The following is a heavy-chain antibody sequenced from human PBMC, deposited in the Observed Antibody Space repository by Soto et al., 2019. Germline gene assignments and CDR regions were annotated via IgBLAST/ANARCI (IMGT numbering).Heavy chain of an antibody. CDR1: GYSFTSYW. Sequence: GESLKISCKGSGYSFTSYWIGWVRQMPGKGLEWMGIIYPGDSDTRYSPSFHGQVTISADKSISTAYLQWSSLKASDTAMYYCARSAGRVGPPAGAFDIWGQGTMGTVAS. J-gene: IGHJ3*02. D-gene: IGHD1-26*01. CDR3: ARSAGRVGPPAGAFDI. CDR2: IYPGDSDT. V-gene: IGHV5-51*01.